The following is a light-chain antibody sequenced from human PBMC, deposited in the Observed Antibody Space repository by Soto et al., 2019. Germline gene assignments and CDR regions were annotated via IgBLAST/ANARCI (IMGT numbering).Light chain of an antibody. V-gene: IGKV1-9*01. CDR2: AAS. J-gene: IGKJ4*01. CDR3: QQLNSYPLT. Sequence: DIQLTQSPSFLSASVGDRVTITCRASQDISDYLAWYQQRPGKAPKLLIYAASTLQSGVPSRFSGSGSGTEFTLKISRLQPEDFATYSCQQLNSYPLTFGGGTKVDIK. CDR1: QDISDY.